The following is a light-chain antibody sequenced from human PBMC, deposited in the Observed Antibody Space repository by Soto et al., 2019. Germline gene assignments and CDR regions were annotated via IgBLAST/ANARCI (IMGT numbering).Light chain of an antibody. Sequence: ETVLTQSPGTLSLSPGERATLSCRASQSVSSFLAWYQQKPGQAPRLLIYDASSRATGIPDRFSGSGSGTDFTLTISSLEPEDVATYYCQNFDSAPQTFGQGTKVEIK. V-gene: IGKV3-20*01. CDR1: QSVSSF. CDR3: QNFDSAPQT. CDR2: DAS. J-gene: IGKJ1*01.